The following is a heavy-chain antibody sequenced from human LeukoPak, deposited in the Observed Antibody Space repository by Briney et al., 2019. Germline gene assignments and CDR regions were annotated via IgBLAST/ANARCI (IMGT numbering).Heavy chain of an antibody. CDR1: GFTFSSYS. D-gene: IGHD1-1*01. CDR2: ISSSSSTI. Sequence: GGSLRLSCAASGFTFSSYSMNWVRQAPGKGLEWVSYISSSSSTIYYADSVKGRFTISRDNAKNSLYLQMNSLRAEDTAVYYCARGRSYVLSWGPNDVLPDYWGQGTLVTVSS. J-gene: IGHJ4*02. V-gene: IGHV3-48*01. CDR3: ARGRSYVLSWGPNDVLPDY.